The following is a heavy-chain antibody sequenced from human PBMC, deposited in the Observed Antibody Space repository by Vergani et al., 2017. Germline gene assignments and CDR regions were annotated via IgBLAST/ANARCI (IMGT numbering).Heavy chain of an antibody. J-gene: IGHJ4*02. CDR1: GYSISSGYS. Sequence: QVQLQESGPGLVKPSETLSLTCGVSGYSISSGYSWGWIRQPPRKGLEWIGSIDHSGTTSYNASLKSRVTISVDTSKNQFSLQLRSVTAADTAVYYCATLLTGGIDYCGQGTLVTVSS. D-gene: IGHD3-16*01. CDR3: ATLLTGGIDY. CDR2: IDHSGTT. V-gene: IGHV4-38-2*01.